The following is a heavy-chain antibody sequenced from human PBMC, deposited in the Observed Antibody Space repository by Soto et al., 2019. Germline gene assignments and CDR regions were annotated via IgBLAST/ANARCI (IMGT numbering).Heavy chain of an antibody. D-gene: IGHD3-10*01. Sequence: EVQLVQSGAEVKKPGESLRISCKGSGYSFTSYWISWVRQMPGKGLEWMGRIDPSDSYTNYSPSFQGHVTISADKSISTYYLQWSSLEASGTSMYYCARLLSGYYGSGNFGGWYFDLWGRGTLVTVSS. CDR3: ARLLSGYYGSGNFGGWYFDL. J-gene: IGHJ2*01. CDR1: GYSFTSYW. CDR2: IDPSDSYT. V-gene: IGHV5-10-1*01.